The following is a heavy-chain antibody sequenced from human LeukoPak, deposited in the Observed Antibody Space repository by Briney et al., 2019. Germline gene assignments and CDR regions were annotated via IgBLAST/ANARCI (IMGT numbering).Heavy chain of an antibody. Sequence: SETLSLTCAVYGGSFSGYYWSWIRQPPGKGLEWIGEINHSGSTNYNPSLKSRVTISVDTSKNQFSLKLSSVTAADTAVYYCAREYCSGGSCQYNWFDPWGQGTLVTVSS. J-gene: IGHJ5*02. CDR1: GGSFSGYY. CDR2: INHSGST. CDR3: AREYCSGGSCQYNWFDP. D-gene: IGHD2-15*01. V-gene: IGHV4-34*01.